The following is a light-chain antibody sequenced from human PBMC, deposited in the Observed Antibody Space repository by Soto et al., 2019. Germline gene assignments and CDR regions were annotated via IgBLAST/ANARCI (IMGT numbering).Light chain of an antibody. CDR2: REGSGSY. V-gene: IGLV4-60*02. CDR1: SGHSSYI. Sequence: QLVLTQSSSASASLGSSVKLTCTLSSGHSSYIIAWHQQQPGKAPRYLMKREGSGSYNKGSGVPDRFSGSSSGAERYLTISTLQFEDEADYYCETWDSNTRVFGTGTKLTVL. J-gene: IGLJ1*01. CDR3: ETWDSNTRV.